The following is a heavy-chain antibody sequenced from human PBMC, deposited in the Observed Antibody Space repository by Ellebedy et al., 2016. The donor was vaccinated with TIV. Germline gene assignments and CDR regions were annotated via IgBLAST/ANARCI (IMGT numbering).Heavy chain of an antibody. J-gene: IGHJ4*02. CDR2: IYYTGSG. Sequence: MPSETLSLTCTVSGGSITSSRHYWGWIRQPPGKGLEWIGTIYYTGSGYYNPSLKSRVTIFIDTSKNQFSLKLTSVTAADTAVYYWARLEYQLPNPFEYWGRGTLVSVSS. CDR1: GGSITSSRHY. CDR3: ARLEYQLPNPFEY. V-gene: IGHV4-39*01. D-gene: IGHD2-2*01.